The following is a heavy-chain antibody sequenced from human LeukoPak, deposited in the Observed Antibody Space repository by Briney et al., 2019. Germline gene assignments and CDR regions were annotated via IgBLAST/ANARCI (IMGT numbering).Heavy chain of an antibody. CDR1: GYSFTSYW. D-gene: IGHD2-2*01. CDR2: IYPGDSDT. J-gene: IGHJ6*02. Sequence: GESLKISCRGSGYSFTSYWIRWVRQMPGKGLEWMGIIYPGDSDTTYSPSFQGQVTISADKSISTAYLQWSSLKASGPAMYYCARRDGYCSSTSCYADYYYGMDVWGQGTTVTVSS. V-gene: IGHV5-51*01. CDR3: ARRDGYCSSTSCYADYYYGMDV.